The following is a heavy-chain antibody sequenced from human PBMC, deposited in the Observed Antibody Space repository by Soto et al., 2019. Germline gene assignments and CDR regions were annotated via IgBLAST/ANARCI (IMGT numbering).Heavy chain of an antibody. CDR3: AKGGSSDYSAIDC. J-gene: IGHJ4*02. V-gene: IGHV3-23*01. CDR1: GFTFSVYA. Sequence: PGGSLRLSCAATGFTFSVYAVSWVRQAPGKGLEWVSEISASGDNTYYAGSVKGRFTISRDNSKNTLFLQMNSLRAEDTAVYYCAKGGSSDYSAIDCWGQGTLVTVSS. D-gene: IGHD3-22*01. CDR2: ISASGDNT.